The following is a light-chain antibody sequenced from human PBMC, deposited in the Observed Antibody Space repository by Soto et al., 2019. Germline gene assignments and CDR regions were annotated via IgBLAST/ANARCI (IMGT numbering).Light chain of an antibody. J-gene: IGLJ2*01. CDR1: SSKIGTGYD. CDR3: QSYDSNLSVV. V-gene: IGLV1-40*01. CDR2: GNS. Sequence: QSVLTQPPSVSGAPGQRVTISCTGSSSKIGTGYDVHWYQQLPGTAPKLLIYGNSNRPSGVPDRFSGSKSGTSASLAITGLQAEDEADYYCQSYDSNLSVVFGGGTQLTVL.